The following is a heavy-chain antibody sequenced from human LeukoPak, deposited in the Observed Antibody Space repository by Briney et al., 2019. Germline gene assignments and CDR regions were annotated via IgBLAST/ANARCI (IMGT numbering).Heavy chain of an antibody. D-gene: IGHD6-13*01. CDR2: ISSSGST. Sequence: SETLSLTCTVSGDSISSGDYYWSWIRQPAGKGLEWIGRISSSGSTNYNPSLKSRVTISVDTSKNQFSLKLSSVTAADTAVYYCARTTEAHSWRTRYYDYYMDVWGKGTTVTVSS. CDR1: GDSISSGDYY. J-gene: IGHJ6*03. CDR3: ARTTEAHSWRTRYYDYYMDV. V-gene: IGHV4-61*02.